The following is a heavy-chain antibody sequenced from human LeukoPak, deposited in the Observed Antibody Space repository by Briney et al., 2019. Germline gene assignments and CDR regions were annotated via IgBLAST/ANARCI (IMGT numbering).Heavy chain of an antibody. Sequence: SETLSLTCAVYGGSFSGYYWSWIRQPPGKGLEWIGEINHSGSTNYNPSLKSRVTISVDTSKNQFSLKLSCVTAADTAVYYCARDGANGSGTKGNDYWGQGTLVTVSS. CDR3: ARDGANGSGTKGNDY. D-gene: IGHD3-10*01. J-gene: IGHJ4*02. CDR2: INHSGST. V-gene: IGHV4-34*01. CDR1: GGSFSGYY.